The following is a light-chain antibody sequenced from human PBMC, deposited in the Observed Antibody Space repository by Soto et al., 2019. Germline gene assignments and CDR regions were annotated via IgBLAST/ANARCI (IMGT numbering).Light chain of an antibody. J-gene: IGKJ1*01. Sequence: EIVLTQSPGTLSLSPGERATLSCRASQSVSSNYLGWYQQKPGQAPRLLIYAASSRATGIPDRFSGSGSGTEFTLSISRLEPEDFAVYFCQQYGGTRRTFGQGTKVDIK. CDR2: AAS. CDR1: QSVSSNY. CDR3: QQYGGTRRT. V-gene: IGKV3-20*01.